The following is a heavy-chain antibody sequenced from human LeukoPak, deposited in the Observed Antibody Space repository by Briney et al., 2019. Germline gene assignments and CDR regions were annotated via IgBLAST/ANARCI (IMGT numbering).Heavy chain of an antibody. J-gene: IGHJ5*02. Sequence: SETLSLTCTVSGGSISSYYWSWIRQPAGKGLEWIGRIYTSGSTNYNPSLKSRVTMSVGTSKNQFSLKLSSVTAADTAVYYCARYYCSSTSCYRLSFDPWGQGTLVTVSS. D-gene: IGHD2-2*01. CDR1: GGSISSYY. V-gene: IGHV4-4*07. CDR2: IYTSGST. CDR3: ARYYCSSTSCYRLSFDP.